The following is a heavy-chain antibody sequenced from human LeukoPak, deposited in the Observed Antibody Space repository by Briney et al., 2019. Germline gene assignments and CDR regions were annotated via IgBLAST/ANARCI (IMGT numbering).Heavy chain of an antibody. CDR2: IYYSGST. CDR3: ARGKIWFGELTAFDY. D-gene: IGHD3-10*01. CDR1: GGSISSSSYY. J-gene: IGHJ4*02. V-gene: IGHV4-39*07. Sequence: SETLSLTCTVSGGSISSSSYYWGWIRQPPGKGLEWIGSIYYSGSTYYNPSLKSRVTISVDRSKNQFSLKLSSVTAADTAVYYCARGKIWFGELTAFDYWGQGTLVTVSS.